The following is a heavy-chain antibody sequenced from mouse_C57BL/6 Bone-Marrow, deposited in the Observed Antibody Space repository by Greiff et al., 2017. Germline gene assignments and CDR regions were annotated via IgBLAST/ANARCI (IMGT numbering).Heavy chain of an antibody. CDR2: INPSTGGT. Sequence: EVQLQQSGPELVKPGASVKISCKASGYSFTGYYMNWVKQSPEKSLEWIGEINPSTGGTTYNQKFKAKATLTVDKSSSTADMQLKSLTSEDSAVYYCAREDGYYVWGQGTTLTVSS. V-gene: IGHV1-42*01. CDR1: GYSFTGYY. D-gene: IGHD2-3*01. J-gene: IGHJ2*01. CDR3: AREDGYYV.